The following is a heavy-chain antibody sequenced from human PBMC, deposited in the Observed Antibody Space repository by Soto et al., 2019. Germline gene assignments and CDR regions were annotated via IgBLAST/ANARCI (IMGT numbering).Heavy chain of an antibody. J-gene: IGHJ3*02. CDR2: INPSGGGT. D-gene: IGHD2-15*01. V-gene: IGHV1-46*03. Sequence: ASVKVSCKASGYTFTSYYMHWVRQAPGLGLEWMGIINPSGGGTSYAQKFQDRVTMTRDTSTSTVYMELSSLRSEDTAVYYCARGGYCSGGSCYPGRAFDIWGQGTMVTVSS. CDR1: GYTFTSYY. CDR3: ARGGYCSGGSCYPGRAFDI.